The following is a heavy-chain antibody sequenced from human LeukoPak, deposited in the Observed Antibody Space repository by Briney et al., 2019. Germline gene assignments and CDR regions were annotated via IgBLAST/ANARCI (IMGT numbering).Heavy chain of an antibody. D-gene: IGHD1-26*01. CDR3: ARGGRFSRGFDP. J-gene: IGHJ5*02. CDR1: GGSISSGDYY. V-gene: IGHV4-30-4*01. CDR2: IYYSGST. Sequence: SETLSLTCTVSGGSISSGDYYWSWIRQPPGKGLEWIGYIYYSGSTYYNPSLKSRVTISVDTSKNQFSLKLSSVTAADTAVYYCARGGRFSRGFDPWGQGTLVTVSS.